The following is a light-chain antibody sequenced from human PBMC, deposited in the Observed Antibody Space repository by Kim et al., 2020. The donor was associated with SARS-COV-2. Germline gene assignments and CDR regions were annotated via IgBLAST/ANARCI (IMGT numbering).Light chain of an antibody. Sequence: SVSPEQTASISCSGDKLENKYVCWYQQKPGQSPVLVIYHDTERPSGIPERFSGSNSGNTATLTISETQPMDEADYYCQAWDSSTAVFGGGTQLTVL. V-gene: IGLV3-1*01. CDR2: HDT. CDR3: QAWDSSTAV. J-gene: IGLJ2*01. CDR1: KLENKY.